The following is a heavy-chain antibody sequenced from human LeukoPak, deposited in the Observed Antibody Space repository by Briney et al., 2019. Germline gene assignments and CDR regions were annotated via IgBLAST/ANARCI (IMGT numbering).Heavy chain of an antibody. CDR3: AKQSALYSGSHYADY. CDR2: ISGSGGST. D-gene: IGHD1-26*01. J-gene: IGHJ4*02. CDR1: GFNFSSYA. Sequence: PGGSLRLSCAASGFNFSSYAMSWVRQAPGKGLEWVSAISGSGGSTYYADSVKGRFTISRDNSKNTLYLQMNSLRAEDTAVYYCAKQSALYSGSHYADYWGQGTLVTVSS. V-gene: IGHV3-23*01.